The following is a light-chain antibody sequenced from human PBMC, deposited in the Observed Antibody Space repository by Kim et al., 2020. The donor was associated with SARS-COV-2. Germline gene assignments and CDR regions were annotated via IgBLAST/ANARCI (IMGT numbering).Light chain of an antibody. CDR2: LEGSGSY. CDR3: ETWDRNTWV. CDR1: SGHSSYI. Sequence: QPVLTQSSSASASLGSSAKLTCPLSSGHSSYIIAWHQQQPGKAPRYLMKLEGSGSYNKGSGVPDRFSGSSSGADRYLTISNLQSEDEADYYCETWDRNTWVFGGGTQLSVL. V-gene: IGLV4-60*03. J-gene: IGLJ3*02.